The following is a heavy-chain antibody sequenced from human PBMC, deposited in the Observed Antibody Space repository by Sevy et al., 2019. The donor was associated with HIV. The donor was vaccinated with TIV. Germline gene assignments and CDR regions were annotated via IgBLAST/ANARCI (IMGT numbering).Heavy chain of an antibody. V-gene: IGHV3-23*01. CDR1: GFTFSSYA. J-gene: IGHJ4*02. Sequence: GGSLRLSCAASGFTFSSYAVSWVRQAPGKGLEWVSAISGSGGSTYYADSVKGRFTISRDNSKNTLYLQMNSLRAEDTAVYYCAKDLLDIVAPNWGQGTLVTVSS. CDR2: ISGSGGST. CDR3: AKDLLDIVAPN. D-gene: IGHD5-12*01.